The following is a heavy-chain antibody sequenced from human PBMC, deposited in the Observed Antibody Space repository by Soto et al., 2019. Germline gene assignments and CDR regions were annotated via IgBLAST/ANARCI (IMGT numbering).Heavy chain of an antibody. CDR2: ISTYNGNT. Sequence: QVQLVQSGAEVKKPGASVKVSCKASGYTFTSYGINLVRQAPGQGLEWMGWISTYNGNTNYAQNLQGRVTMTTDTSTSTAYLELRSLRSADTAVYYCARFAYRCSDAYPATLIASWGQVTLVTVSS. J-gene: IGHJ4*02. CDR1: GYTFTSYG. V-gene: IGHV1-18*01. CDR3: ARFAYRCSDAYPATLIAS. D-gene: IGHD1-1*01.